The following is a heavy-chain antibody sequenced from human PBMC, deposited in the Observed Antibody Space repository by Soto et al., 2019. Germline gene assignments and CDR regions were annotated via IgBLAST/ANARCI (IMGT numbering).Heavy chain of an antibody. D-gene: IGHD2-2*01. CDR1: GYTFTSYY. V-gene: IGHV1-46*03. J-gene: IGHJ4*02. CDR3: ARGVDIVVVPAAIPHFDY. CDR2: INPSGGST. Sequence: GASVKVSCKASGYTFTSYYMHWVRQAPGQGLEWMGIINPSGGSTSYAQKFQGRVTMTRDTSTSTVYMELSSLRSEDTAVYYCARGVDIVVVPAAIPHFDYWGQGTLVTVSS.